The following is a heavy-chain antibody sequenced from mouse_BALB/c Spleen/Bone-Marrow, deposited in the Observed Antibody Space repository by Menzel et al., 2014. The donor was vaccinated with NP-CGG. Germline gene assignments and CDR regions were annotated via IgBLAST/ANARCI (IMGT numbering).Heavy chain of an antibody. D-gene: IGHD1-1*01. V-gene: IGHV4-1*02. CDR1: GFDFSRYW. CDR2: INPDSSTI. J-gene: IGHJ3*01. Sequence: VESGGSLKLSCAASGFDFSRYWMSWVRQAPGKGLEWIGEINPDSSTINYTPSLKDKFIISRDNAKSTLYLQMSKVRSEDTALYYCARLGYYGSYAYWGQGTLVTVSA. CDR3: ARLGYYGSYAY.